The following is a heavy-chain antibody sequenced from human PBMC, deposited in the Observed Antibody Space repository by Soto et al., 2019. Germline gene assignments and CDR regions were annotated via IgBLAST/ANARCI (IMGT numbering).Heavy chain of an antibody. J-gene: IGHJ4*02. Sequence: QVQLVESGGGLVKTGGSLRLSCAVSGFTFSDYYMTWIRQAPGKGLEWVSYISSSTSHTNYADSVKGRFTISRDNAKNSLFLQMNILRAEDTAVYYCARGRGAAADYFDFWGQGTLVTVSS. CDR2: ISSSTSHT. D-gene: IGHD6-13*01. CDR3: ARGRGAAADYFDF. V-gene: IGHV3-11*05. CDR1: GFTFSDYY.